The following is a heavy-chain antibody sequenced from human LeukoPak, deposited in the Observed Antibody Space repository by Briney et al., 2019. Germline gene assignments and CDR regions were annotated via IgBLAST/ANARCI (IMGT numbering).Heavy chain of an antibody. CDR1: GFTFSNYW. V-gene: IGHV3-74*01. CDR2: INTDGSTT. Sequence: GGSLRLSCAASGFTFSNYWFHWVRQAPGKGLVWVARINTDGSTTNYADSVKGRFTISRDNAKNTLYLQMNSLRAEDTAVYYCTRAVAADDFSPGYWGQGTLLTVSS. J-gene: IGHJ4*02. D-gene: IGHD3/OR15-3a*01. CDR3: TRAVAADDFSPGY.